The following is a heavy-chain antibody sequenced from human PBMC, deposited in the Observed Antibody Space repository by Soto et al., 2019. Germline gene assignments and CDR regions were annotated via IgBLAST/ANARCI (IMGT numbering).Heavy chain of an antibody. CDR2: IIPIFGTA. CDR1: GGTFSSYA. CDR3: GRVPSDYGDYYPFEY. Sequence: QVKLVQSGAEVKKPGSSVKVSCKASGGTFSSYAISWVRQAPGQGLEWMGGIIPIFGTANYAQKFQGRVTITADESTSTAYMELSSLRSEDTAVYYCGRVPSDYGDYYPFEYWGQGTLFTVSS. V-gene: IGHV1-69*01. J-gene: IGHJ4*02. D-gene: IGHD4-17*01.